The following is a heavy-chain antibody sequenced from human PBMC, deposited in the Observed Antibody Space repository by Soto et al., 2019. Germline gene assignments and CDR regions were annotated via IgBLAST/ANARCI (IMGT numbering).Heavy chain of an antibody. D-gene: IGHD2-21*02. CDR1: GFTFSDYA. Sequence: QVQLVESGGGVVQPGRSLRLSCSASGFTFSDYAINWVRQAPGKGLEWVASISGDGINKYIADSVKCRFIISRDNSKNTVLLQMSSLGPEDTAVYYCARRLTPSVTAMGYWGQGTLVTVSS. J-gene: IGHJ4*02. CDR3: ARRLTPSVTAMGY. CDR2: ISGDGINK. V-gene: IGHV3-30-3*01.